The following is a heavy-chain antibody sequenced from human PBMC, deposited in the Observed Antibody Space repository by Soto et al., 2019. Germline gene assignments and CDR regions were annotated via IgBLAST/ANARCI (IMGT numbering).Heavy chain of an antibody. CDR3: ATSEGRDGYRFDY. CDR2: IIPMFGTP. CDR1: GVTFNRQD. J-gene: IGHJ4*02. D-gene: IGHD5-12*01. V-gene: IGHV1-69*13. Sequence: SVKVSCKASGVTFNRQDMRWVRQAPGQGLEWMGGIIPMFGTPHYAEKFQDRVTITADESTGTAYLELSSLTSEDTAVYYCATSEGRDGYRFDYWGPGTLITVSS.